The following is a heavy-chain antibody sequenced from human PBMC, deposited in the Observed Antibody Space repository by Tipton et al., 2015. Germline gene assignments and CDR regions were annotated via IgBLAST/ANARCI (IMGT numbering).Heavy chain of an antibody. CDR1: GFSFSNYA. CDR3: ARVVVTASYYFDY. J-gene: IGHJ4*02. V-gene: IGHV3-53*01. D-gene: IGHD2-21*02. CDR2: IYSGGST. Sequence: SLRLSCAASGFSFSNYAMSWVRQAPGKGLEWVSVIYSGGSTYYADSVKGRFTISRDNSKNTLYLQMNSLRAEDTAVYYCARVVVTASYYFDYWGQGTLVTVSS.